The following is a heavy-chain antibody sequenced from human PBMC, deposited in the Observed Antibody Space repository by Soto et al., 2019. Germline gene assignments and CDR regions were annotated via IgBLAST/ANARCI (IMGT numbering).Heavy chain of an antibody. CDR3: AWDRQYYDFWSGYDT. Sequence: QVPLVQSGAEVKKPGSSVKVSCKASGGTFSSYAISWVRQAPGQGLEWMGGIIPIFGTANYAQKFQGRVTITADESTSTAYMELSSLRSEDTAVYYCAWDRQYYDFWSGYDTWGQGTLVTVSS. J-gene: IGHJ5*02. V-gene: IGHV1-69*01. CDR2: IIPIFGTA. D-gene: IGHD3-3*01. CDR1: GGTFSSYA.